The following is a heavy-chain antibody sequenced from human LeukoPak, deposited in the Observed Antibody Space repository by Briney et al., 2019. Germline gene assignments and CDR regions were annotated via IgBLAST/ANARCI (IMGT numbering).Heavy chain of an antibody. CDR1: GYSFTSYW. D-gene: IGHD2-15*01. V-gene: IGHV5-51*01. Sequence: GESLKISCKGSGYSFTSYWIGWVRQMPGKGLEWVGIIYPGDSDTRYSPSFQGQVTISADKSISTAYLQWSSLKASDTAMYYCARGNRYCSGGSCSGQYWFDPWGQGTLVTVSS. CDR2: IYPGDSDT. J-gene: IGHJ5*02. CDR3: ARGNRYCSGGSCSGQYWFDP.